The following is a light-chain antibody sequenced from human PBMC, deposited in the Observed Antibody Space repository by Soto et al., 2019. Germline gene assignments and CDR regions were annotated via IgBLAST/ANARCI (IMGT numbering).Light chain of an antibody. Sequence: QSVLTQSASVSGSPGQTITISCTGTSSDVGGYNYVAWYQHHPDKAPKLIIYDVNNRPSGVSNRFSGSKSGNTASLTISGLQAEDEADYFCSSYTRSNTPRYVFGTGTKVTVL. V-gene: IGLV2-14*03. J-gene: IGLJ1*01. CDR2: DVN. CDR1: SSDVGGYNY. CDR3: SSYTRSNTPRYV.